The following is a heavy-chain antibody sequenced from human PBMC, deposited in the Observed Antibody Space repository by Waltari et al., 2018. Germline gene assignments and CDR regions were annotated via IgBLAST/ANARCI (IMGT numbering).Heavy chain of an antibody. CDR2: MKTDGTSI. V-gene: IGHV3-74*03. J-gene: IGHJ4*02. CDR3: TTNPGY. Sequence: EVQLVESGGGLVQPGGSLRLSCAASGFSTDYWLDWVRQAPGKGLVWVSRMKTDGTSITYADSVKGRFTISRDSAKNTYYLQMYGLRAEDTAVYYCTTNPGYWGQGTLVTVSS. CDR1: GFSTDYW.